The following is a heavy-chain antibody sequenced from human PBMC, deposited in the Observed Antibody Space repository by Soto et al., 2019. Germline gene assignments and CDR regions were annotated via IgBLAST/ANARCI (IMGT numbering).Heavy chain of an antibody. J-gene: IGHJ4*02. CDR3: AKASRYSATRYYFDY. D-gene: IGHD6-13*01. CDR2: ISGSGGST. Sequence: GGSLRLSCAASGFTFSSYAMSWVRQAPGKGLEWVSAISGSGGSTYYADSVKGRFTISRDNSKNALYLQMNSLRAEDTAVYYCAKASRYSATRYYFDYWGQGTLVTVSS. CDR1: GFTFSSYA. V-gene: IGHV3-23*01.